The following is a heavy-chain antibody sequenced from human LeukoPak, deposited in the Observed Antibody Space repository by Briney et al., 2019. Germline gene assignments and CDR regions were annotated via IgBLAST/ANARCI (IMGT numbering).Heavy chain of an antibody. CDR1: GFTFNSYG. CDR3: ARGNEAVAGSKLDAFDI. Sequence: GGSLRLSCAASGFTFNSYGMHWVRQAPGKGLEWVAVISYDGSNKYYADSVKGRFTISRDNSKNTLYLQMNSLRAEDTAVYYCARGNEAVAGSKLDAFDIWGQGTMVTVSS. CDR2: ISYDGSNK. V-gene: IGHV3-30*19. D-gene: IGHD6-19*01. J-gene: IGHJ3*02.